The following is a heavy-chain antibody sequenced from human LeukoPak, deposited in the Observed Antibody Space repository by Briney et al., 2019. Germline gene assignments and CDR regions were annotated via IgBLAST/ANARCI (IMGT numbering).Heavy chain of an antibody. CDR3: ALPGGDRDGPRDYYFDY. CDR1: GGTFSSYA. Sequence: SVKVSCKASGGTFSSYAISWVRQAPGQGLEWMGGIIPIFGTASYAQKFQGRVTITADESTSTAYMELSSLRSEDTAVYYCALPGGDRDGPRDYYFDYWGQGTLVTVSS. CDR2: IIPIFGTA. D-gene: IGHD5-24*01. V-gene: IGHV1-69*13. J-gene: IGHJ4*02.